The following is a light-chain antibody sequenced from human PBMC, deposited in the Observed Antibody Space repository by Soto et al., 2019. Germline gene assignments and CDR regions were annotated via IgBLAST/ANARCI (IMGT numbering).Light chain of an antibody. CDR1: QSISSY. CDR2: AAS. V-gene: IGKV1D-8*01. J-gene: IGKJ3*01. Sequence: VIWMTQSPSLLSASTGDRVTISCRMSQSISSYLAWYQQKPGKAPELLIYAASTLQSGVPSRFSGSGSGTDFTLTISCRQSEDFATYYWQQYYSFPPTFGPGTKVDIK. CDR3: QQYYSFPPT.